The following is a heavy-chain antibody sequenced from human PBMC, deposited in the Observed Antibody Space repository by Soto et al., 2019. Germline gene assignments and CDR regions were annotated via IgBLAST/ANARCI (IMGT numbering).Heavy chain of an antibody. CDR2: IYSGGST. V-gene: IGHV3-53*01. Sequence: GGSLRLSCAASGFTVSSNYMSWVRQAPGKGLEWVSVIYSGGSTYYADSVKGRFTISRDNSKNTLYLQMNSLRAEDTAVYYCARDNPVPRRGYYYYGMDVWGQGTTVTVSS. CDR3: ARDNPVPRRGYYYYGMDV. J-gene: IGHJ6*02. CDR1: GFTVSSNY. D-gene: IGHD3-10*01.